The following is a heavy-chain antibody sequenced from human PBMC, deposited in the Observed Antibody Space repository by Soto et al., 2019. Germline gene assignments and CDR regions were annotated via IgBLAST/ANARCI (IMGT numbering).Heavy chain of an antibody. Sequence: GASVKVSCKASGYTFTSYGISWVRQAPGQGLEWMGWISAYNGNTNYAQKLQGRVTMTTDTSTSTAYMELRSLRSDDTAVYYCARDRYSSPNLVLKDAFDIWGQGTMVTVSS. V-gene: IGHV1-18*01. J-gene: IGHJ3*02. CDR1: GYTFTSYG. CDR2: ISAYNGNT. D-gene: IGHD6-13*01. CDR3: ARDRYSSPNLVLKDAFDI.